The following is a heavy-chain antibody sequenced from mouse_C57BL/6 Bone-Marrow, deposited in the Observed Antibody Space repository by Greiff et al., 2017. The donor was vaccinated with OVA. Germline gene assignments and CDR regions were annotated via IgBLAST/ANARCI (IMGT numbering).Heavy chain of an antibody. CDR2: IYPGSGST. D-gene: IGHD2-1*01. J-gene: IGHJ4*01. Sequence: QVQLQQPGAELVKPGASVKMSCKASGYTFTSYWITWVKQRPGQGLEWIGDIYPGSGSTNYNEKFKSKATLTVDTSSSTAYMQLSSLTSEDSAVYYCASIYYGNPYAMDYWGQGTSVTVSS. V-gene: IGHV1-55*01. CDR3: ASIYYGNPYAMDY. CDR1: GYTFTSYW.